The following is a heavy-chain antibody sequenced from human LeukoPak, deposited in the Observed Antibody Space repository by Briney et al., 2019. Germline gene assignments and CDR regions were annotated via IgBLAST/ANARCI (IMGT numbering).Heavy chain of an antibody. Sequence: PSETLSLTCTVSGVAISGSYWSWIRQPPGKGLEWIGYIYYAGNTIYNPSLNSRVAISIDTSRNHVSLRLSSVTAADTAVYYCARHDDIAVFRNGLDVWGPGTTVSVSS. CDR2: IYYAGNT. J-gene: IGHJ6*02. CDR1: GVAISGSY. V-gene: IGHV4-59*08. CDR3: ARHDDIAVFRNGLDV. D-gene: IGHD6-19*01.